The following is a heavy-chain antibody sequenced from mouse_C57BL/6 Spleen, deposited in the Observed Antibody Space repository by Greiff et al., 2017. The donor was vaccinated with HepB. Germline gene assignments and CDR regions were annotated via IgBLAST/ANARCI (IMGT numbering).Heavy chain of an antibody. J-gene: IGHJ4*01. CDR1: GYTFTSYW. Sequence: QVQLKQPGAELVRPGSSVKLSCKASGYTFTSYWMHWVKQRPIQGLEWIGNIDPSDSETHYNQKFKDKATLTVDKSSSTAYMQLSSLTSEDSAVYYCARGSNYGGAMDYWGQGTSVTVSS. D-gene: IGHD2-5*01. CDR2: IDPSDSET. V-gene: IGHV1-52*01. CDR3: ARGSNYGGAMDY.